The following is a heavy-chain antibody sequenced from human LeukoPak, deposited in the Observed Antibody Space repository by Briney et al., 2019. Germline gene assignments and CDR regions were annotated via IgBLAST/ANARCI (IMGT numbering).Heavy chain of an antibody. J-gene: IGHJ4*02. V-gene: IGHV3-74*01. D-gene: IGHD3-16*01. CDR1: GFIFSDYW. CDR2: LNSDGSST. Sequence: GGSLRLSCAATGFIFSDYWMHWVRQAPGKGVVWVSRLNSDGSSTIYADSVKGGFTISRDNAKNTLYLQMNSLRAEDTAVNYCARGPGGTGDHWGQGTLVTASS. CDR3: ARGPGGTGDH.